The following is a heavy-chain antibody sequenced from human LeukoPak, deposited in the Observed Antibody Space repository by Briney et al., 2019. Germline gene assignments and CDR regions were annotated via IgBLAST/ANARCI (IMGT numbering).Heavy chain of an antibody. Sequence: PSETLSLTCTVSGGSISSSSYYWGWIRQPPGKGLEWIGSIYYSGSTNYNPSLKSRVTISVDTSKNQFSLKLSSVTAADTAVYYCARDLIAAAGNGDWGQGTLVTVSS. D-gene: IGHD6-13*01. J-gene: IGHJ4*02. CDR1: GGSISSSSYY. CDR3: ARDLIAAAGNGD. CDR2: IYYSGST. V-gene: IGHV4-39*07.